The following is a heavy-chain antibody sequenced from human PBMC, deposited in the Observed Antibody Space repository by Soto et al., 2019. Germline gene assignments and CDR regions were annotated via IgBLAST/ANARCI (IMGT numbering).Heavy chain of an antibody. J-gene: IGHJ3*01. CDR3: ARHLCMGGGCYPGRGALPT. V-gene: IGHV5-51*01. CDR1: GHRFASSW. Sequence: GESLKISCQGTGHRFASSWIGWVRQMPCKGLEWMGIIYPRDSDTRYSPSFQGQVTISADKSINSAYLQWSSLRASDTAVYYCARHLCMGGGCYPGRGALPTWGQGTMVTVSS. D-gene: IGHD2-21*01. CDR2: IYPRDSDT.